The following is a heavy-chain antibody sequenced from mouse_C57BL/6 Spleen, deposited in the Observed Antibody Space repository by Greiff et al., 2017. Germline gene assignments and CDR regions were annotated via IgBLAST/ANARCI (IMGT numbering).Heavy chain of an antibody. Sequence: VKVVESGPGLVQPSQSLSITCTVSGFSLTSYGVHWVRQSPGKGLEWLGVIWRGGSTDYNAAFMSRLSITKDNSKSQVFFKMNSLQADDTAIYYCSKSLTTVVADYAMDYWGQGTSVTVSS. J-gene: IGHJ4*01. CDR1: GFSLTSYG. CDR2: IWRGGST. CDR3: SKSLTTVVADYAMDY. D-gene: IGHD1-1*01. V-gene: IGHV2-5*01.